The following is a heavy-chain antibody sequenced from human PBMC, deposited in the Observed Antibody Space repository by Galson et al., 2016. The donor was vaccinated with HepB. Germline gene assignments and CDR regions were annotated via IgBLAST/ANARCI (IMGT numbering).Heavy chain of an antibody. D-gene: IGHD6-19*01. CDR2: IWYDGSTQ. J-gene: IGHJ4*02. V-gene: IGHV3-33*08. CDR3: ARDTAFTTGWYAFDY. Sequence: SLRLSCAASGFPFSEAVVHWVRQAPGKGLEWVAVIWYDGSTQFYADSVRGRFSISRDNSKNTLYLQMNSLRAEDTAMYYCARDTAFTTGWYAFDYWGQGNLVTVSS. CDR1: GFPFSEAV.